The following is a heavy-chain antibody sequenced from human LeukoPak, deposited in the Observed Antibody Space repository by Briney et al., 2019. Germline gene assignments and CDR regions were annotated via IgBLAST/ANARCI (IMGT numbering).Heavy chain of an antibody. D-gene: IGHD6-25*01. CDR2: ISSSGSTI. Sequence: GGSLRLSCAASGFTFSSYEMNWVRQAPGKGLEWVSYISSSGSTIYYADSVKGRFTISRDNAKNTLYLQMNSLRAEDTAVYYCARVSGYRTLSFDYWGQGTLVTVSS. V-gene: IGHV3-48*03. J-gene: IGHJ4*02. CDR3: ARVSGYRTLSFDY. CDR1: GFTFSSYE.